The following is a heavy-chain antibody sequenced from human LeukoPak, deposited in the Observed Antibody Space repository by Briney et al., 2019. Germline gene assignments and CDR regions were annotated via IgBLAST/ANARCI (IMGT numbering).Heavy chain of an antibody. J-gene: IGHJ6*03. CDR2: IYHSGNT. CDR3: ARETSQKGAHYMDV. D-gene: IGHD3-16*01. V-gene: IGHV4-4*02. CDR1: GGSISRTNW. Sequence: PSGTLSLTCAVSGGSISRTNWWSWVRQPPGKGLEWIGEIYHSGNTNYNPSLRSRVTISVDTSKNQFSLKLSSVTAADTAVYYCARETSQKGAHYMDVWGKGTTITISS.